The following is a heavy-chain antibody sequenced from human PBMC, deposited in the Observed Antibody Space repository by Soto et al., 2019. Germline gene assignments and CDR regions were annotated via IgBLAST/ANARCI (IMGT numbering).Heavy chain of an antibody. CDR1: GFTVRNNY. CDR2: VYDDGST. V-gene: IGHV3-66*01. J-gene: IGHJ4*02. CDR3: ARGHYGSLPGYFDY. Sequence: GGSLRLSYAASGFTVRNNYMSWVRQAPGKGLEWVSVVYDDGSTYYAGSVKGRFTISRDNSKNTVSLQMNSLRAEDTAVYYCARGHYGSLPGYFDYWGQGTLVTV. D-gene: IGHD3-10*01.